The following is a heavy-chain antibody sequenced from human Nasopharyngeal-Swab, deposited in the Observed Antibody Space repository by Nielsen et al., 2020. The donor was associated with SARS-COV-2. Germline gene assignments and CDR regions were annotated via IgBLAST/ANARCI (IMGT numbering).Heavy chain of an antibody. CDR3: AKDRWRSSSWYGNWFDS. D-gene: IGHD6-13*01. CDR2: ISGSGGST. V-gene: IGHV3-23*01. J-gene: IGHJ5*01. Sequence: WIRQPPGKGLEWVSAISGSGGSTYYADSVKGRFTISRDNSKNTLYLQMNSLRAEDTAVYYCAKDRWRSSSWYGNWFDSWGQGTLVTVSS.